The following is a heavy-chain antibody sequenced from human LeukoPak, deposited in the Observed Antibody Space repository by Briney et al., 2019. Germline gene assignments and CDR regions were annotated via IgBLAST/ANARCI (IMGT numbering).Heavy chain of an antibody. V-gene: IGHV3-30*18. CDR3: AKARPYYYDSSGSSAFDY. Sequence: GRSLRLSCAASGFTFSSYGMHWVRQAPGKGLEWVAVISYDGSNKYYADSVKGRFTISRDNSKNTLYLQMNSLRAEDTAVYYCAKARPYYYDSSGSSAFDYWDQGTLVTVSS. J-gene: IGHJ4*02. CDR1: GFTFSSYG. D-gene: IGHD3-22*01. CDR2: ISYDGSNK.